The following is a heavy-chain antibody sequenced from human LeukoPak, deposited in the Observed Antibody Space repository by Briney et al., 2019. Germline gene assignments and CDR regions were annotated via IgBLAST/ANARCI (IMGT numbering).Heavy chain of an antibody. J-gene: IGHJ6*03. CDR2: ISYDGSNK. CDR3: ARDSPSTGDYYYYYMDV. V-gene: IGHV3-30*01. CDR1: GFTFSSYA. Sequence: PGGSLRLSCAASGFTFSSYAMHWVRQAPAKGLEWVAVISYDGSNKYYPDSVKGRFTISRDNSKNTLYLQMNSLRAEDTAVYYCARDSPSTGDYYYYYMDVWGKGTTVTVSS. D-gene: IGHD2-2*01.